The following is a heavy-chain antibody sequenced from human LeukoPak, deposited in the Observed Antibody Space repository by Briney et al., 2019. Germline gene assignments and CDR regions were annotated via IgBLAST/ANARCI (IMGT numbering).Heavy chain of an antibody. J-gene: IGHJ3*02. D-gene: IGHD2-21*02. CDR2: ISGDGGST. CDR3: AKEYCGGDCRAFDI. V-gene: IGHV3-43*02. CDR1: GFTFDDYA. Sequence: GGSLRLSCAASGFTFDDYAMHWVRQAPGKGLEWVSLISGDGGSTYYADSVKGRFTISRDNSKNSLYLQMNSLRTEDTALYCCAKEYCGGDCRAFDIWGQGTMVTVSS.